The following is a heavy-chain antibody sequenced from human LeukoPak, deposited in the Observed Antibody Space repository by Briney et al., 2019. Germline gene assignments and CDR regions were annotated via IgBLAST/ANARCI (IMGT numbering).Heavy chain of an antibody. CDR3: AKDRPNYYHDNGHYYRRGGDC. V-gene: IGHV3-23*01. J-gene: IGHJ4*02. CDR1: GFTFSIYA. D-gene: IGHD3-22*01. Sequence: GGSLRLSCAASGFTFSIYAMSWVRQGTGKGLEWVSSTSSGGELTFYADSVKGRFTISRDNSKNTLYLQMNSLRAEDTAVYYCAKDRPNYYHDNGHYYRRGGDCWGQGTVVTVSS. CDR2: TSSGGELT.